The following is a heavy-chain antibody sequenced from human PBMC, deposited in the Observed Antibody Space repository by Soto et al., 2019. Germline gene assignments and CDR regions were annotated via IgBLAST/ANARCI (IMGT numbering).Heavy chain of an antibody. Sequence: QDHLVQSGAEVKKPGASVKVSCKASGYTFTSYGITWVRQAPGQGLEWMGWISAHNGNTDYAQKFQGRVIVTRDTSTSTAYMELRSLRSDDTAVYYCARGRYGDYWGQGARVTVSS. CDR3: ARGRYGDY. D-gene: IGHD1-1*01. CDR2: ISAHNGNT. J-gene: IGHJ4*02. V-gene: IGHV1-18*01. CDR1: GYTFTSYG.